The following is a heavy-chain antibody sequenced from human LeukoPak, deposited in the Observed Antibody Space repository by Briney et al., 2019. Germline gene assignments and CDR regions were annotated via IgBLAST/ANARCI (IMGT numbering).Heavy chain of an antibody. CDR2: ISYDGSNK. D-gene: IGHD3-22*01. J-gene: IGHJ4*02. V-gene: IGHV3-30*04. CDR3: ARELYYYDSSGYYRD. Sequence: PGGSLRLSCAASGFTFSSYAMHWVRQAPGKGLEWVAVISYDGSNKYYADSVKGRFTISRDNSKNTLYLQMNSLRAEDTAVYYCARELYYYDSSGYYRDWGQGTLVTVSS. CDR1: GFTFSSYA.